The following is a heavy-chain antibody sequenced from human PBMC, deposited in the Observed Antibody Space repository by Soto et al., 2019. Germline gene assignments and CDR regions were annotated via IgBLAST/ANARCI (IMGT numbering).Heavy chain of an antibody. D-gene: IGHD3-22*01. CDR1: GGTFSSYA. CDR3: AREYDSSGYLHYGLDV. V-gene: IGHV1-69*13. Sequence: SVKVSCKASGGTFSSYAISWVRQAPGQGLEWMGGIIPIFGTANYAQKFQGRVTITADESTSTAYMELSSLRSEDTAVYYRAREYDSSGYLHYGLDVWGQGTTVTVSS. CDR2: IIPIFGTA. J-gene: IGHJ6*02.